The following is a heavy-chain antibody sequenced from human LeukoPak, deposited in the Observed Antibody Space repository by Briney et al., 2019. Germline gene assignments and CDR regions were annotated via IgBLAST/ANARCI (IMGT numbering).Heavy chain of an antibody. CDR2: INPNSGGT. Sequence: ASVKVSCKASGYTFTGYYMHWVRQAPGQGLEWMGWINPNSGGTNYAQKFQGRVTMTRDTSISTAYMELSRLRSDDTAVYYCARDREEYSSSLQLVPDYWGQGTLVTVSS. CDR1: GYTFTGYY. CDR3: ARDREEYSSSLQLVPDY. V-gene: IGHV1-2*02. J-gene: IGHJ4*02. D-gene: IGHD6-6*01.